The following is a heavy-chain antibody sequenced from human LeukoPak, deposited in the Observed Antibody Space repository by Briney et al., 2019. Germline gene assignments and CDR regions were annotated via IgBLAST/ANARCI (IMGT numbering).Heavy chain of an antibody. CDR3: AKGEMGTTSYYFDY. J-gene: IGHJ4*02. V-gene: IGHV3-30*02. CDR2: IRYDGSNK. D-gene: IGHD5-24*01. CDR1: GFTFSSYG. Sequence: PGGSLRLSCAASGFTFSSYGMHWVRQAPGKGLEWVAFIRYDGSNKYYADSVKGRFTISRDNSKNTLYLQMNSLRAEDTAVYYCAKGEMGTTSYYFDYWGQGTLVTVSS.